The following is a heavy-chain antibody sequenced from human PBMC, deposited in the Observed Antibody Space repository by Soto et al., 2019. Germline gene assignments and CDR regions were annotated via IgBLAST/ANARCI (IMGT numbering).Heavy chain of an antibody. J-gene: IGHJ4*02. CDR2: IYHSGSI. V-gene: IGHV4-30-2*01. D-gene: IGHD5-12*01. Sequence: SETLSLTCAVSGGSISSGGYSWSWIRQPPGKGLEWIGYIYHSGSIYYNPSLKSRVTISVDRSKNQFSLKLSSVTAAVTAVYYCSYSGYDFYYFDYWGQGTLVTVSS. CDR1: GGSISSGGYS. CDR3: SYSGYDFYYFDY.